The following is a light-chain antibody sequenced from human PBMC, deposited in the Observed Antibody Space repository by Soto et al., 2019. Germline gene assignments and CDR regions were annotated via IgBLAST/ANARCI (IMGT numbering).Light chain of an antibody. V-gene: IGKV3-15*01. CDR1: QSISDT. Sequence: EIVGTQSPATLSVSPGGRATLSCRSSQSISDTLAWYQQKPGQAPGLLIYGASTRAPGIPARFSGSGSGTEFTLTISSLQSEDFAVYYCQQYNNWPPITFGQGTRLEI. CDR3: QQYNNWPPIT. CDR2: GAS. J-gene: IGKJ5*01.